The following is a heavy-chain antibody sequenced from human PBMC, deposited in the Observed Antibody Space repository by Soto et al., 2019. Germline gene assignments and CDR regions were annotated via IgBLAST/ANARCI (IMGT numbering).Heavy chain of an antibody. CDR2: ISGSGFST. CDR3: AKSAAFGRFDP. D-gene: IGHD3-16*01. Sequence: GGSLRLSCAASGFIFSSHGMNWVRQAPGKGLEWVSGISGSGFSTYYADSVKGRFTISRDNSKNTLYLQMDSLRAEETAVYYCAKSAAFGRFDPWGQGTLVTVSS. CDR1: GFIFSSHG. J-gene: IGHJ5*02. V-gene: IGHV3-23*01.